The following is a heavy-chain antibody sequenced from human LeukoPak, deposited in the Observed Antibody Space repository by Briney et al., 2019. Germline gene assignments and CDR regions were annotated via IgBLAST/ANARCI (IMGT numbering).Heavy chain of an antibody. D-gene: IGHD3-9*01. CDR3: ARSPRYALDY. Sequence: PGGSLRLSCAASGFTFSSYGMHWVRQAPGKGLEWVAVIWYDGSNKYYADSVKGRFTISRDISKNTLYLQMNTLRAEDTALYYCARSPRYALDYWGRGTLVTVSS. CDR1: GFTFSSYG. V-gene: IGHV3-33*01. J-gene: IGHJ4*01. CDR2: IWYDGSNK.